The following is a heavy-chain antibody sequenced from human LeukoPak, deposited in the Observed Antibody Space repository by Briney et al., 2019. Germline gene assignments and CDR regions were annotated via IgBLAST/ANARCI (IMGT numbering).Heavy chain of an antibody. J-gene: IGHJ4*02. V-gene: IGHV5-51*03. CDR2: IHPGDSST. CDR3: ARRRCSGGSCYYFDS. CDR1: GYNFSNYW. D-gene: IGHD2-15*01. Sequence: GESLKISCKGFGYNFSNYWIGWVRQMPGKGLEWMGIIHPGDSSTRYSPSLQGQVTILSDKSINTAYLQWSSLKASDTAMYYCARRRCSGGSCYYFDSWGQGTLVTVSS.